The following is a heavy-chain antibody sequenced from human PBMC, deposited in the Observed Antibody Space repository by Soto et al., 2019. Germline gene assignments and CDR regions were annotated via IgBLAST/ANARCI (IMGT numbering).Heavy chain of an antibody. CDR1: GDSITSYY. J-gene: IGHJ5*02. V-gene: IGHV4-59*13. CDR2: ISYTGST. D-gene: IGHD3-10*01. Sequence: QVQLQESGPGLVKPSETLSLTCTVSGDSITSYYWSWIRQPPGKGLEWVGYISYTGSTIYNPSLESRPTVPLDAPRHQVSGSRNSVTVAHPPVYYWASVGELPVCFDPGAREPLVTFSS. CDR3: ASVGELPVCFDP.